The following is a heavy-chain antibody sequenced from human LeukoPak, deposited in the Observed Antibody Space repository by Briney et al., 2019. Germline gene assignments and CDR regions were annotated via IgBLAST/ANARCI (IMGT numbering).Heavy chain of an antibody. D-gene: IGHD6-19*01. V-gene: IGHV4-34*01. J-gene: IGHJ5*02. CDR3: ARLPGIAVAAANWFDP. CDR1: GVSFSGYY. CDR2: INHSGST. Sequence: PSETLSLTCAVYGVSFSGYYWSWIRQPPGKGLEWIGEINHSGSTNYNPSLKSRVTISVDTSKNQFSLKLSSVTAADTAVYYCARLPGIAVAAANWFDPWGQGTLVTVSS.